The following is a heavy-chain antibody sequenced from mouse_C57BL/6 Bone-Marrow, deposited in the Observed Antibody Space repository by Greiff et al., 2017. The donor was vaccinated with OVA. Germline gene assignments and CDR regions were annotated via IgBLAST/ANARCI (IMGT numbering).Heavy chain of an antibody. CDR3: ARPTTVKAMDY. CDR2: ISSGGSYT. J-gene: IGHJ4*01. D-gene: IGHD1-1*01. Sequence: DVKLVESGRDLVKPGGSLKLSCAASGFTFSSYGMSWVRQTPDKRLEWVATISSGGSYTYYPDSVKGRFTISRDNAKNTLYLQMSSLKSEDTAMYYCARPTTVKAMDYWGQGTSVTVSS. CDR1: GFTFSSYG. V-gene: IGHV5-6*02.